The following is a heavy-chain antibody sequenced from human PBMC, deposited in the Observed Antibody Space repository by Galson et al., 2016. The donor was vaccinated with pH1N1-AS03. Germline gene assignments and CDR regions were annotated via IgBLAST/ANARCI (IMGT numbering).Heavy chain of an antibody. CDR3: VRDSNAWSFDY. D-gene: IGHD2-2*01. CDR1: GFSFNSYG. V-gene: IGHV3-30*02. CDR2: MWHDGIAK. Sequence: SLRLSCAASGFSFNSYGMHWVRQAPGKGLEWVTFMWHDGIAKRYADSVKGRFAISRDSSKTLVYQQMNSLRSEDTGVYYCVRDSNAWSFDYWGQGALVTVSS. J-gene: IGHJ4*02.